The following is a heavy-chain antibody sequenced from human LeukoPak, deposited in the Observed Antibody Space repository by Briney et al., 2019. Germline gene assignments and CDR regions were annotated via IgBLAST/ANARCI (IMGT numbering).Heavy chain of an antibody. CDR1: GFTFSSYS. D-gene: IGHD2-15*01. Sequence: PGGSLRLSCAASGFTFSSYSMNWVRQAPGKGLEWVSSIDFTSRYIYNADSVKGRFTTSRDNSRNTLYMQMNSLRAEDTAVYYCAKWVYCSGGSCYSGVGGYWGQGTLVTVSS. CDR2: IDFTSRYI. CDR3: AKWVYCSGGSCYSGVGGY. V-gene: IGHV3-21*04. J-gene: IGHJ4*02.